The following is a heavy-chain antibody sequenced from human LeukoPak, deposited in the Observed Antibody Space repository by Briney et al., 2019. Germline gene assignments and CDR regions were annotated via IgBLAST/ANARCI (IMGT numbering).Heavy chain of an antibody. CDR2: TNHRGST. D-gene: IGHD3-10*01. Sequence: SETLSLTCGVFGGSLSGFHWSWIRQSPGKGLEWIGETNHRGSTNYNSSLKSRVTISLDTSKNHFSLRVTSVTAADTAVYYCARGYGWNPGAFTIWGQGTTVTVSS. CDR3: ARGYGWNPGAFTI. V-gene: IGHV4-34*01. CDR1: GGSLSGFH. J-gene: IGHJ3*02.